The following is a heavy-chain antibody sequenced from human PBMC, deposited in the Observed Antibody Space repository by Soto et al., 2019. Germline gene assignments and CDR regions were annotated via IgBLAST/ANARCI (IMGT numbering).Heavy chain of an antibody. CDR1: GFTVSSNY. D-gene: IGHD3-3*01. Sequence: EVQLVESGGGLVQPGGSLRLSCAASGFTVSSNYMSWVRQAPGKGLEWVSVIYSGGSTYYADSVKGRFTISRHNSKNTLYLQMNSLRAEDTAVYYCARVLPDTYDFWSGYSYYFDYWGQGTLVTVSS. V-gene: IGHV3-53*04. CDR2: IYSGGST. CDR3: ARVLPDTYDFWSGYSYYFDY. J-gene: IGHJ4*02.